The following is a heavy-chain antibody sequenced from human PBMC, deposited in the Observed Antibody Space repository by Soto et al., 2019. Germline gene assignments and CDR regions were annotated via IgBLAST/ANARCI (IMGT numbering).Heavy chain of an antibody. CDR1: GGSFSTYV. Sequence: SVKVSCKASGGSFSTYVIAWVRQAPGQGLEWMGGIIPISGTSNYARKYQGRVAIIADESTNTVYMELSSLRSDDTAVYYCARALRYIDPSYEDFDIWGQGSMVTVSS. J-gene: IGHJ3*02. CDR3: ARALRYIDPSYEDFDI. D-gene: IGHD3-9*01. V-gene: IGHV1-69*13. CDR2: IIPISGTS.